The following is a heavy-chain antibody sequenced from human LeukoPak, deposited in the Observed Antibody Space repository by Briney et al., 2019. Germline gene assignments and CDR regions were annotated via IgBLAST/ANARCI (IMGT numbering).Heavy chain of an antibody. CDR1: GFTFSTYS. Sequence: GGSLRLSCAASGFTFSTYSIDWVRQAPGKGLEWISYISSSSSTIDFADSVKGQFTISRDNARNSVYLQMNSLRAEDTAVYYCARVHTSSYAADLWGQGTLVTVSS. J-gene: IGHJ5*02. D-gene: IGHD3-22*01. CDR2: ISSSSSTI. V-gene: IGHV3-48*04. CDR3: ARVHTSSYAADL.